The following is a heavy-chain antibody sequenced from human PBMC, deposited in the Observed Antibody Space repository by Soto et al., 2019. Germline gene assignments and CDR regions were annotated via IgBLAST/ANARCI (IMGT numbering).Heavy chain of an antibody. CDR1: GFSFSSYA. CDR3: AIVREKDAWEEDY. V-gene: IGHV3-23*01. Sequence: GGSRRLSCVASGFSFSSYAMSWVRQAPGKGLGWVSVFSGSAGITYYADSVKGRFTISRDHSKNALHLQMNSLGAEDTPVHYCAIVREKDAWEEDYVGQRTLVP. D-gene: IGHD1-26*01. CDR2: FSGSAGIT. J-gene: IGHJ4*02.